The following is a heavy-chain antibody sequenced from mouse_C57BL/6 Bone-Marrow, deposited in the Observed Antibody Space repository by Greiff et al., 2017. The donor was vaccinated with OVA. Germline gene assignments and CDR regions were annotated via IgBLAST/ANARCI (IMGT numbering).Heavy chain of an antibody. D-gene: IGHD1-1*01. CDR2: IYPGDGDT. Sequence: QVQLKESGAELVKPGASVKISCKASGYAFSSYWMNWVKQRPGKGLEWIGQIYPGDGDTNYNGKFKRKATLTADKSSSTAYMQLSSLTSEDSAVYFCATGGRYYFDYWGQGTTLTVSS. J-gene: IGHJ2*01. V-gene: IGHV1-80*01. CDR3: ATGGRYYFDY. CDR1: GYAFSSYW.